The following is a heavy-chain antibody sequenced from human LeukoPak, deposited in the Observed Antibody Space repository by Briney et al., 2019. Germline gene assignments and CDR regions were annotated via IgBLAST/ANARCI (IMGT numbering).Heavy chain of an antibody. CDR3: AREGLYDSSGYPNHAFDY. D-gene: IGHD3-22*01. Sequence: PGRALRLSCAASGFTFSSYGMHGVRQAPGKGLEWVAVIWYDGSNKYYADSVKGRFTISRDNSKNTLYLQMNSLRAEDTAVYYCAREGLYDSSGYPNHAFDYWGQGTLVTVSS. CDR2: IWYDGSNK. CDR1: GFTFSSYG. J-gene: IGHJ4*02. V-gene: IGHV3-33*01.